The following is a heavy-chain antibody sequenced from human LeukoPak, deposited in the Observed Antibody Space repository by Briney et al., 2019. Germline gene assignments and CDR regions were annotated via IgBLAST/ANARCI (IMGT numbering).Heavy chain of an antibody. J-gene: IGHJ4*02. V-gene: IGHV3-7*01. CDR1: GFTFSNYW. CDR3: ARMGRDGYSFDY. Sequence: GGSLRLSCTASGFTFSNYWMSWVRQAPGLGLEWVANIKEDGSDKYYVESVKGRFTISRDNAKNSLYLQMISLRAEGTAVYFCARMGRDGYSFDYWGQGTLVTVSS. CDR2: IKEDGSDK. D-gene: IGHD5-24*01.